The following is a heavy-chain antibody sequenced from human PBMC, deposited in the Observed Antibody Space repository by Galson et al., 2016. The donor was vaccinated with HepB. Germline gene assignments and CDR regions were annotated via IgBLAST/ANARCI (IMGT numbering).Heavy chain of an antibody. CDR3: ARTRVGRITSTPLDY. D-gene: IGHD3-10*01. CDR2: IWYDGSNK. CDR1: GFSFSSYA. Sequence: SLRLSCAASGFSFSSYAMHWVRQAPGKGLEWVAVIWYDGSNKYYADSVKGRFTISRDNSKNTLYVQMNSLRAEDTAVYYCARTRVGRITSTPLDYWGQGTLVTVSS. V-gene: IGHV3-33*01. J-gene: IGHJ4*02.